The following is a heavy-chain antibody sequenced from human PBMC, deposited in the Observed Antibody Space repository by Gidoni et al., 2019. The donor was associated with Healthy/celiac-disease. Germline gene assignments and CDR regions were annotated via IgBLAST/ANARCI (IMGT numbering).Heavy chain of an antibody. Sequence: QVQLQQWGAGLLKPSETLSLTCAVYGGSFSGYYWSCIRQPPGKGLELIGEFNHSGSPNYNPSLKSRVTISVDTSKNQFSLKLSSVTAADTAVYYCARIPRTHCSGGSCYYFDYWGQGTLVTVSS. D-gene: IGHD2-15*01. J-gene: IGHJ4*02. CDR3: ARIPRTHCSGGSCYYFDY. V-gene: IGHV4-34*01. CDR2: FNHSGSP. CDR1: GGSFSGYY.